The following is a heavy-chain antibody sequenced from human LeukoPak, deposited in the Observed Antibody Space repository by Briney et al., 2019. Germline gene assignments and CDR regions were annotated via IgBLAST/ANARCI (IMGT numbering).Heavy chain of an antibody. J-gene: IGHJ4*02. D-gene: IGHD4-17*01. CDR1: GFTVSSNY. CDR3: AKRGHYGDYYFDY. V-gene: IGHV3-53*01. Sequence: PGGSLRLSCAASGFTVSSNYMSWVRQAPGKGLEWVSVIYSGGSTYYADSVKGRFTISRDNSKNTLYLQMNSLRAEDTAVYYCAKRGHYGDYYFDYWGQGTLVTVSS. CDR2: IYSGGST.